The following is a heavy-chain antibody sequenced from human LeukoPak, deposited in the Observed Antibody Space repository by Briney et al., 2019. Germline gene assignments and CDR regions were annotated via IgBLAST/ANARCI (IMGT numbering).Heavy chain of an antibody. CDR1: GFIFDDYG. CDR2: INWNGGST. J-gene: IGHJ4*02. V-gene: IGHV3-20*04. Sequence: GGSLRLSCAASGFIFDDYGMSWVRQAPGKGLEWVSGINWNGGSTGYADSVKGRFTISRDNAKNSLYLQMNSLRAEEDTALYYCARDAPAVGVDSWGQGTLVTVSS. CDR3: ARDAPAVGVDS.